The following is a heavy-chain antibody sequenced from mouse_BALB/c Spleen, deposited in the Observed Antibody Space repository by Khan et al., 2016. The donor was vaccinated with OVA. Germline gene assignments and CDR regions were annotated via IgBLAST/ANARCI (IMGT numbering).Heavy chain of an antibody. J-gene: IGHJ4*01. CDR2: INTYTGEP. V-gene: IGHV9-3-1*01. CDR3: ARVGYNGTLDC. D-gene: IGHD2-14*01. CDR1: GFTFTNYG. Sequence: QIQLVQSGPELKKPGETVQISCKASGFTFTNYGMNWVKQAPGKGLKWMGWINTYTGEPTFADDFKGRFAFSLETSASTAYLQINGLKKEDTATYFCARVGYNGTLDCWGQGTSVTV.